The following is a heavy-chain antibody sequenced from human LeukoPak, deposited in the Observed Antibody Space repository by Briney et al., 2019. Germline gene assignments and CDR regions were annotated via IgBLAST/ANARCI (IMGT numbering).Heavy chain of an antibody. J-gene: IGHJ5*02. D-gene: IGHD5-24*01. CDR3: ARGDGYSPDFDT. CDR2: SPYTGSP. Sequence: SETLSLTCTVSGASINSYHWRCIRQPPGKALEWIGYSPYTGSPKYTPSLKSRVIMSKDTSKNQISLKLSAVTAADTAVYYCARGDGYSPDFDTRVQGTLVTVS. V-gene: IGHV4-59*01. CDR1: GASINSYH.